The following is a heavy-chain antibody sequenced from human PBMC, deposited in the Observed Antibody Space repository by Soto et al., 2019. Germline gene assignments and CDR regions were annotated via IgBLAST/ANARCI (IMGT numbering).Heavy chain of an antibody. V-gene: IGHV1-18*01. Sequence: EASVKVSCKASGYTFTSYGISWVRQAPGQGLEWMGWISAYNGNTNYAQKLQGRVTMTTDTSTSTAYMELRSLRSDDTAVYYCATVVTMIVVVIYGMDVWGQGTTVTVYS. D-gene: IGHD3-22*01. J-gene: IGHJ6*02. CDR3: ATVVTMIVVVIYGMDV. CDR2: ISAYNGNT. CDR1: GYTFTSYG.